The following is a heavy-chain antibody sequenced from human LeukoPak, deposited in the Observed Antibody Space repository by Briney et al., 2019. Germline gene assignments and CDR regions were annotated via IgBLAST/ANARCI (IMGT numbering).Heavy chain of an antibody. V-gene: IGHV3-53*04. J-gene: IGHJ4*02. CDR2: IYSGGKT. D-gene: IGHD2-21*02. Sequence: GGSLRLSCAASGFTVTSNYISCVRQAPGKGLEWVSVIYSGGKTFYADSVKGRFTISRHNSNNTLYLQMNSLRAEDTAVYYCATLGSIVWGRKGTASSRCGQGTLVTVSS. CDR1: GFTVTSNY. CDR3: ATLGSIVWGRKGTASSR.